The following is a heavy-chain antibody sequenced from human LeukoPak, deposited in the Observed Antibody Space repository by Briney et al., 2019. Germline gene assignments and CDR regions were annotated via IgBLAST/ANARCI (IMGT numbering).Heavy chain of an antibody. Sequence: PSETLSLTCTVSGGSISSYYWSWIRQPPGKGLEWIGYIYHSGSTKYNPSLKSRVTISVDTSKNQFSLKLSSVTAADTAVYYCAPRQAYYYDSSGSGYWGQGTLVTVSS. CDR1: GGSISSYY. J-gene: IGHJ4*02. CDR2: IYHSGST. D-gene: IGHD3-22*01. V-gene: IGHV4-59*12. CDR3: APRQAYYYDSSGSGY.